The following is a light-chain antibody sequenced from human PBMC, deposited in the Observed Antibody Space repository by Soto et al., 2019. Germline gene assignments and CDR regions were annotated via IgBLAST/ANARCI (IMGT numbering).Light chain of an antibody. Sequence: QSALTQPRSVSGSPGQSVIISCTGTSSHVGDYSFVSWYQHHPGKAPKVMIYDVSKRPSGVPDRFSGSKSGNTASLTISGLQAEDEADYYCCSYAGRYTYVFETGTKLTVL. V-gene: IGLV2-11*01. CDR3: CSYAGRYTYV. CDR1: SSHVGDYSF. CDR2: DVS. J-gene: IGLJ1*01.